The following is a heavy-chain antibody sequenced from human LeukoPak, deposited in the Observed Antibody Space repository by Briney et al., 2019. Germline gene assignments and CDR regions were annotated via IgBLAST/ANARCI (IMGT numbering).Heavy chain of an antibody. D-gene: IGHD4/OR15-4a*01. V-gene: IGHV1-46*01. Sequence: ASVKVSCKASGYTFTSYYMHWVRQAPGQGLEWMGIINPSGGSTSYAQKFQGRVTITADESTSTAYMELSSLRSEDTAVYYCASSSRKSAKGFDYWGQGTLVTVSS. CDR3: ASSSRKSAKGFDY. J-gene: IGHJ4*02. CDR1: GYTFTSYY. CDR2: INPSGGST.